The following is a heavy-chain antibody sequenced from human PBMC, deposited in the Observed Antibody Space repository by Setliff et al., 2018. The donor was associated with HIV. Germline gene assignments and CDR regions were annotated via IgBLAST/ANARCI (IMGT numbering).Heavy chain of an antibody. V-gene: IGHV3-11*01. J-gene: IGHJ4*02. Sequence: KTSETLSLTCTVSGGSISSHYWSWIRQPPGKGLEWVSFVTGDGRTKKDADSVRGRFTISRDNAKSSLYLQMSSLRAEDTAVYYCVKGYTSTWGPFDYWGQGTLVTVSS. CDR1: GGSISSHY. CDR2: VTGDGRTK. D-gene: IGHD6-13*01. CDR3: VKGYTSTWGPFDY.